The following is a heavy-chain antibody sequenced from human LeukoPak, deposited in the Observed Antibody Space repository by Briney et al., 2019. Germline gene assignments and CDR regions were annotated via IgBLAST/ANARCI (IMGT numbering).Heavy chain of an antibody. J-gene: IGHJ4*02. CDR1: GGSISSYY. CDR2: IYYSGST. D-gene: IGHD6-19*01. Sequence: SETLSLTCTVSGGSISSYYWSWIRQPPGKGLEWIGYIYYSGSTSYNPSLKSRVTISVDTSKNQFSLKLSSVTAADTAVYYCARETAVAVLDYWGQGTLVTVSS. CDR3: ARETAVAVLDY. V-gene: IGHV4-59*01.